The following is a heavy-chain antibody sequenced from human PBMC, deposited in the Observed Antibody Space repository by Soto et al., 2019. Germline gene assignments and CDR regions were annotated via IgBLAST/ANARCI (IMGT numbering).Heavy chain of an antibody. V-gene: IGHV1-69*02. CDR1: GGTFSSYT. J-gene: IGHJ4*02. Sequence: QVQLVQSGAEVKKPGSSVKVSCKASGGTFSSYTISWVRQAPGQGLEWMGRIIPILGIANYAQKFQGRVTITADKTTSTDYMELSSLRSEDTAVYYCARLYCSGGSCYGGIGYFDYWGQGTLVTVSS. CDR3: ARLYCSGGSCYGGIGYFDY. D-gene: IGHD2-15*01. CDR2: IIPILGIA.